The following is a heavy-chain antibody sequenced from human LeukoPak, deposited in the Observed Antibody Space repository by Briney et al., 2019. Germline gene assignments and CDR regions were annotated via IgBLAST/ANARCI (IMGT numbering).Heavy chain of an antibody. CDR3: AKLTCSSTFCPLDY. J-gene: IGHJ4*02. D-gene: IGHD2-2*01. CDR1: GGSISSSSFF. Sequence: PSETLSITCTVSGGSISSSSFFWAWIRQPPGKGLEWIGTVSYSGTTYYSPSLKSRVTISVDTSKNQFSLRLTSVTAADTALYYCAKLTCSSTFCPLDYWGQGTLVTVSS. V-gene: IGHV4-39*01. CDR2: VSYSGTT.